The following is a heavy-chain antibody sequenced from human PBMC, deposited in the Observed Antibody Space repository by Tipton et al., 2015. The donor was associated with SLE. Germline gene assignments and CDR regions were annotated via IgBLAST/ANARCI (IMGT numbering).Heavy chain of an antibody. J-gene: IGHJ4*02. CDR3: AKDIGNSGYLFDY. CDR1: GFNFDDYA. CDR2: ISWDSGSL. D-gene: IGHD5-12*01. Sequence: SLRLSCAASGFNFDDYAMHWVRQGPGKGLEWVSGISWDSGSLDYADSVKGRFTISRDNAKNSLYLQINSLRPEDMALYYCAKDIGNSGYLFDYWGQGALVTVSS. V-gene: IGHV3-9*03.